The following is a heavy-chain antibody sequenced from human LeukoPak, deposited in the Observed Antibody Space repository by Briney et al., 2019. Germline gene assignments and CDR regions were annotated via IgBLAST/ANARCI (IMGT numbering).Heavy chain of an antibody. CDR1: GFTFSSYS. CDR3: ARKTTVTIRAFDI. J-gene: IGHJ3*02. CDR2: ISSSSSYI. D-gene: IGHD4-11*01. Sequence: GGSLRLSCAASGFTFSSYSMNWVRQAPGKGLEWVSSISSSSSYIYYADSVKGRFTISRDNAKNSLYLQMNSLGAEDTAVYYCARKTTVTIRAFDIWGQGTMVTVSS. V-gene: IGHV3-21*01.